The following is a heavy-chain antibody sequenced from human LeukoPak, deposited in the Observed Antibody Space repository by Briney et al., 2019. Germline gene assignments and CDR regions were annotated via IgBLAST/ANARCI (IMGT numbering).Heavy chain of an antibody. Sequence: ASVKVSCKASGGTFSSYAISWVRQAPGQGLEWMGGIIPIFGTANYAQKFQGRVTITADESTSTAYMELSSLRSEDTAVYYCARGYCSSTSCYGSTDYWGQGTLVTVSS. CDR2: IIPIFGTA. D-gene: IGHD2-2*01. J-gene: IGHJ4*02. CDR1: GGTFSSYA. CDR3: ARGYCSSTSCYGSTDY. V-gene: IGHV1-69*13.